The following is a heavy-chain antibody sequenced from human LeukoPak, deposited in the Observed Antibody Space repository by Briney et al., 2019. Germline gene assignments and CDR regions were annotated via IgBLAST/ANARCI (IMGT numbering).Heavy chain of an antibody. D-gene: IGHD2-2*01. Sequence: GESLKISCKGSGYSFTSCWIGWVRQMPGKGLEWMGIIYPGDSDTRYSPSFQGQVTISADKSISTAYLQWSSLKASDTAMYYCARHYVVVPAAIPDYYGMDVWGQGTTVTVSS. CDR1: GYSFTSCW. CDR3: ARHYVVVPAAIPDYYGMDV. V-gene: IGHV5-51*01. J-gene: IGHJ6*02. CDR2: IYPGDSDT.